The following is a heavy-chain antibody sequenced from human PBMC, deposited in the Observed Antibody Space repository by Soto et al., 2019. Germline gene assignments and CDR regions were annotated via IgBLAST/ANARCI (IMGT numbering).Heavy chain of an antibody. CDR1: GFTFSNAW. V-gene: IGHV3-15*01. J-gene: IGHJ4*02. Sequence: GGSLRLSCAASGFTFSNAWMSWVRQAPGKGLEWVGRIKSKTDGGTTDYAAPVKGRFTISRDDSKNTLYLQMNSLKTEDTAVYYCTTDLSLPIPYCSGGSCYAGVDYWGQGTLVTVSS. CDR2: IKSKTDGGTT. CDR3: TTDLSLPIPYCSGGSCYAGVDY. D-gene: IGHD2-15*01.